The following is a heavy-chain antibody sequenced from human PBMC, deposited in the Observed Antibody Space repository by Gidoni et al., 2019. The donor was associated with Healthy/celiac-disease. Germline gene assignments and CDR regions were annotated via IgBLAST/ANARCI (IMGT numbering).Heavy chain of an antibody. V-gene: IGHV3-53*04. J-gene: IGHJ4*02. CDR2: IYGGGTP. CDR3: AREGGGFDY. D-gene: IGHD3-16*01. CDR1: GFTVSSNY. Sequence: EVQLVESGGGLVQPGGSLRLSCAASGFTVSSNYMSWVRQAPGKGLEWVSVIYGGGTPYYADSVKGRFTISRHNSKNPLYLQMNSLGAEDTAVYYCAREGGGFDYWGQGTLVTVSS.